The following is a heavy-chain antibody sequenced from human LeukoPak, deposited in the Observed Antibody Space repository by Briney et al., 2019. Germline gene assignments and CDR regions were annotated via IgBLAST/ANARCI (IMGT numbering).Heavy chain of an antibody. D-gene: IGHD2-2*03. J-gene: IGHJ6*03. Sequence: PSETLSLTCTVSGGSISSYYWSWIRQPPGKGLEWIGYIYYSGSTNYNPSLKSRVTISVDTSKNQFSLKLSSVTAADTAVYYCARDPSGYCSSTSCYLVYMDVWGKGTTVTVSS. V-gene: IGHV4-59*12. CDR1: GGSISSYY. CDR2: IYYSGST. CDR3: ARDPSGYCSSTSCYLVYMDV.